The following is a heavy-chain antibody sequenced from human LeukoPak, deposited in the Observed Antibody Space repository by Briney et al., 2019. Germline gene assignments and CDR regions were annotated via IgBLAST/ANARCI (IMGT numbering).Heavy chain of an antibody. D-gene: IGHD5-18*01. J-gene: IGHJ4*02. Sequence: ASVKVSCKASGYTFAGYYIHWVRQAPGQGLEWMGRINPHSGDTDYAQKFQGRVSMTSDTSIITAYMELSSLKSDDTAIYYCANVPPGCGFVIDYWGQGTLVTVSA. CDR1: GYTFAGYY. CDR3: ANVPPGCGFVIDY. V-gene: IGHV1-2*06. CDR2: INPHSGDT.